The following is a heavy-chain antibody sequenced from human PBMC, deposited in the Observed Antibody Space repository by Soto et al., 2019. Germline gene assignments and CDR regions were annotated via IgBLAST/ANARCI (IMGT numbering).Heavy chain of an antibody. Sequence: ASVKVSCKASGYTFTGYYMHWVRQAPGQGLEWMGWINPNSGGTNYAQKFQGRVTITGDTSTSTAYMELSSLRSEDTAVYYCARDLSSGWSKHFDYWGQGTLVTVSS. CDR2: INPNSGGT. J-gene: IGHJ4*02. D-gene: IGHD6-19*01. CDR3: ARDLSSGWSKHFDY. CDR1: GYTFTGYY. V-gene: IGHV1-2*02.